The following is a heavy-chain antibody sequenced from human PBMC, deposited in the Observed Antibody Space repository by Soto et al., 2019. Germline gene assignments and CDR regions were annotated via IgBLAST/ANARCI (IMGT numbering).Heavy chain of an antibody. V-gene: IGHV1-69*12. J-gene: IGHJ6*01. D-gene: IGHD6-6*01. Sequence: QVQLVQSGAEVKKPGSSVKVCYKASRGTFSSYAISWVRQASGQGLEWMGGIIPIFGTANYAQKFQGRVTITADESTSTAYMKLSSLRSEDTAVYYCARGYSSSSYLIYYYGMDVW. CDR1: RGTFSSYA. CDR2: IIPIFGTA. CDR3: ARGYSSSSYLIYYYGMDV.